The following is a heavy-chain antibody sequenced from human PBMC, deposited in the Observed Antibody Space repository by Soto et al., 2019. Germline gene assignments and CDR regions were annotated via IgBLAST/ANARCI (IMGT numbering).Heavy chain of an antibody. Sequence: GGSLRLSCAASGFTFSSYGMHWVRQAPGKGLEWVAVIWYDGSNKYYADSVKGRFTISRDNSKNTLYLQMNSLRAEDTAVYYCASSLYSSGWDYYYYGMDVWGQGTTVTVSS. D-gene: IGHD6-19*01. V-gene: IGHV3-33*01. CDR2: IWYDGSNK. J-gene: IGHJ6*02. CDR3: ASSLYSSGWDYYYYGMDV. CDR1: GFTFSSYG.